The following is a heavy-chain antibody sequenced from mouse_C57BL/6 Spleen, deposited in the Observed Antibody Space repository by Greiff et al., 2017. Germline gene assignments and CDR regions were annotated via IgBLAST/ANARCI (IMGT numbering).Heavy chain of an antibody. CDR3: ARQGYPYYYAMYY. J-gene: IGHJ4*01. CDR1: GFTFSDYG. D-gene: IGHD2-2*01. V-gene: IGHV5-17*01. CDR2: ISSGSSTI. Sequence: EVQVVESGGGLVKPGGSLKLSCAASGFTFSDYGMHWVRQAPEKGLEWVAYISSGSSTIYYADTVKGRFTISRDNAKNTLFLQMTSLRSEDTAMYYCARQGYPYYYAMYYWGQATSVTVSS.